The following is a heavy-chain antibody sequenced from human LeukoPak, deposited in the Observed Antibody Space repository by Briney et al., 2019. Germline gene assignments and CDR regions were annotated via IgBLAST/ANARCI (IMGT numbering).Heavy chain of an antibody. CDR1: GFTFSSYA. Sequence: PGGSLRLSCAASGFTFSSYAMSWVRQAPGKGLEWVSAISGSGGSTYYADSVKGRFTISRDNSKNTMYPQMNSLRAEDTAVYYCAKDAYYYDSSGYYRAFDIWGQGTMVTVSS. D-gene: IGHD3-22*01. V-gene: IGHV3-23*01. CDR3: AKDAYYYDSSGYYRAFDI. CDR2: ISGSGGST. J-gene: IGHJ3*02.